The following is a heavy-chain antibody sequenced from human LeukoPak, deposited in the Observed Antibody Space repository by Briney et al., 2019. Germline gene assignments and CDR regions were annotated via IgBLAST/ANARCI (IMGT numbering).Heavy chain of an antibody. CDR3: ARDLTGNYFDY. J-gene: IGHJ4*02. CDR1: GGTFSSYA. V-gene: IGHV1-69*06. CDR2: IIPIFGTA. Sequence: ASVKVSCKASGGTFSSYAISWVRQAPGQGLEWMGGIIPIFGTANYAQKFQGRVTITADKSTSTAYMELSSLRSEDTAVYYCARDLTGNYFDYWGQGTLVTVSS. D-gene: IGHD1-20*01.